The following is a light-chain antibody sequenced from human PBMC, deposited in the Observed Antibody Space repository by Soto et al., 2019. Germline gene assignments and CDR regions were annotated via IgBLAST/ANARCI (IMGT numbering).Light chain of an antibody. V-gene: IGLV1-44*01. CDR2: SDN. CDR3: AAWDDSLRGRV. Sequence: SVLTQPPSASGTPGQKVTISCSGSNSNIGSNTVSWYQQLPGTAPKSLIYSDNQRPSGVPDRVSGSRSGTSASLAISGLQSEDEAEYYCAAWDDSLRGRVVGGGTKLTVL. J-gene: IGLJ2*01. CDR1: NSNIGSNT.